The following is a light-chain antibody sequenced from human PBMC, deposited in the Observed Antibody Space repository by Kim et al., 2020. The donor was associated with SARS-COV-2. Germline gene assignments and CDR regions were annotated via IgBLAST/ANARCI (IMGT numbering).Light chain of an antibody. J-gene: IGKJ1*01. CDR3: QQYDSLPWT. Sequence: LSPGERATLSCRASQSVSSSSLAWYQQKLGQAPRLLIYAASTRATGIPDTFSGSGSGTDFTLTISRLEPEDFALYYCQQYDSLPWTFGQGTKLEI. CDR2: AAS. CDR1: QSVSSSS. V-gene: IGKV3-20*01.